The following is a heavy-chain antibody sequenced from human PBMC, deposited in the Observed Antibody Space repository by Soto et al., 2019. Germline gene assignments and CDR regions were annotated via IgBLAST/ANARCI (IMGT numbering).Heavy chain of an antibody. CDR3: ARGPSKVSMIWGAGPDYYYVMDV. D-gene: IGHD3-10*01. J-gene: IGHJ6*02. CDR1: GYTFTGYY. V-gene: IGHV1-2*04. CDR2: INPNSGGT. Sequence: ASVKVSCKASGYTFTGYYMHWVRQAPGQGLEWMGWINPNSGGTNYAQKFQGWVTMTRDTSISTAYMELSRLRSDDTAVYYCARGPSKVSMIWGAGPDYYYVMDVWGQGTTVTVYS.